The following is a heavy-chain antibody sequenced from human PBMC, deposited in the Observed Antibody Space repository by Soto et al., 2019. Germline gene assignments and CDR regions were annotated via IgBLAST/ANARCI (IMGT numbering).Heavy chain of an antibody. Sequence: QVQLVESGGGVVQPGRSLRLSCAASGFTFSSYGMHWVRQAPGKGLEWVAVISYDGSNKYYADSVKGRFTISRDNSKNKLYLKMNSLRAEDTAVYYCAKGAFHCSSTSCQVTVRGARPDPFDYWGQGTLVTVSS. D-gene: IGHD2-2*01. CDR3: AKGAFHCSSTSCQVTVRGARPDPFDY. CDR1: GFTFSSYG. CDR2: ISYDGSNK. J-gene: IGHJ4*02. V-gene: IGHV3-30*18.